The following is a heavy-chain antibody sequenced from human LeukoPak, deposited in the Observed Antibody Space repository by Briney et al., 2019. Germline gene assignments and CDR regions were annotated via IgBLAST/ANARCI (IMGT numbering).Heavy chain of an antibody. V-gene: IGHV3-21*01. CDR2: ISCSNTYI. CDR1: GFTLSAYI. D-gene: IGHD3-3*01. J-gene: IGHJ4*02. Sequence: GGSLRLSRAASGFTLSAYIMNWVRQAPGKGLEWVSYISCSNTYIYYADSVKDRFAISSDNAKNSLYLQMNILRADDTAGYYCGRAGDCWSYLFFDYWGQGTLVTVSS. CDR3: GRAGDCWSYLFFDY.